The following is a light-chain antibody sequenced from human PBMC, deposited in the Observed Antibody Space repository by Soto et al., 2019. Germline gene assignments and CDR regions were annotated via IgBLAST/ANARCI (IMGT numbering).Light chain of an antibody. V-gene: IGKV1-6*01. Sequence: AIRMTQSPSSLSASTGDRVTITCRASQGISSWLAWYQQKPGKAPKLPIYAASSLQSGVPSRFSGSGSGTDFTLTISSLQPEDLAPYYCLQDYNYPRTFAQGTKVDI. CDR1: QGISSW. CDR2: AAS. J-gene: IGKJ1*01. CDR3: LQDYNYPRT.